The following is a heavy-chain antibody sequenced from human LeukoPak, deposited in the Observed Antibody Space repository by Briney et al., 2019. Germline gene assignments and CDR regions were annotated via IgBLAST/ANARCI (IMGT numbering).Heavy chain of an antibody. D-gene: IGHD3-10*01. CDR3: ARDSGTTGEVKFDP. V-gene: IGHV1-2*02. CDR2: INPNSGGT. CDR1: GYTFTGYY. Sequence: ASVKVSCKASGYTFTGYYMHWVRQAPGQGLEWMGWINPNSGGTNYAQKFQGRVTMTRDTSISTAYMELSRLRSDDTAVYYCARDSGTTGEVKFDPWGQGTLVTVSS. J-gene: IGHJ5*02.